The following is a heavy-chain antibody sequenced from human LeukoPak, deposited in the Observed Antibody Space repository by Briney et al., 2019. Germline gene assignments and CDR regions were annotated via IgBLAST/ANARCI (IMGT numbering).Heavy chain of an antibody. V-gene: IGHV3-23*01. CDR2: ISDSGRT. CDR1: GFTFSNYA. D-gene: IGHD1-26*01. Sequence: PGGSLRLSCAASGFTFSNYAMNWVRQAPGKGLEWVSAISDSGRTYYADSVRGRFTISRDNSKNTLYLQMNSLRSEDTAVYYCAKLVGATTNFWGQGTLVTVSS. J-gene: IGHJ4*02. CDR3: AKLVGATTNF.